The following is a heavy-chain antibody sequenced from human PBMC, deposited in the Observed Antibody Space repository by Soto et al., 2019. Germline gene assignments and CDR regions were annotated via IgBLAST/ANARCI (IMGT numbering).Heavy chain of an antibody. CDR1: GCSFTSYW. Sequence: PGESLKISCKGSGCSFTSYWISWVRQMPGKGLEWMGRIDPSDSYTNYSPSFQGHVTISADKSISTAYLQWSSLKASDTAMYYCARYRCSSTSCSRWFDPWGQGTLVTVSS. CDR3: ARYRCSSTSCSRWFDP. D-gene: IGHD2-2*01. CDR2: IDPSDSYT. J-gene: IGHJ5*02. V-gene: IGHV5-10-1*01.